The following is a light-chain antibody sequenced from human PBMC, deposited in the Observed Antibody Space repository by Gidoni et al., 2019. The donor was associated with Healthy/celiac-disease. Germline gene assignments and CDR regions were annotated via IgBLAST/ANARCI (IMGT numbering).Light chain of an antibody. CDR3: QWSYSTPRYT. CDR1: QSISSY. V-gene: IGKV1-39*01. J-gene: IGKJ2*01. CDR2: AAC. Sequence: DIQMTQAPSSLSASVGARVTITCRASQSISSYLNWYQQKPGKAPKLLIDAACSLQSGVPSRFSGSGSGTDSTLTISSLQPEDFATYCCQWSYSTPRYTFGQGTKLEIK.